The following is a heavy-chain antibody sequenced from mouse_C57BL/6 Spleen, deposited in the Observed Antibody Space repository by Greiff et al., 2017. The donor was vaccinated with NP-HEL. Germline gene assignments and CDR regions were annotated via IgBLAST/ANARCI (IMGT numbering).Heavy chain of an antibody. Sequence: QVQLQQSDAELVKPGASVKISCKVSGYTFTDHTIHWMKQRPEQGLEWIGYIYPRDGSTKYNEKFKGKATLTADKSSSTAYMQLNSLTSEDSAVYCWARDWEESYWYFDVWGTGTTVTVSS. J-gene: IGHJ1*03. CDR2: IYPRDGST. CDR1: GYTFTDHT. D-gene: IGHD4-1*01. CDR3: ARDWEESYWYFDV. V-gene: IGHV1-78*01.